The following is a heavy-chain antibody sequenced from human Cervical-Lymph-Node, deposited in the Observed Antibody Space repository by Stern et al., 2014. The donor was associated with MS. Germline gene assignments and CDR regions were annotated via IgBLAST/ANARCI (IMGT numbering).Heavy chain of an antibody. CDR1: GYKFSIYW. D-gene: IGHD1-14*01. V-gene: IGHV5-51*01. Sequence: EVQLGESGAELIRPGESLKISCKGSGYKFSIYWIAWVRQMPGKGLEWMGIIYPGDSETRYSPSFQGQVTMSADKSTSTAYLQWSSLNASDPAMYFCARQTTAWASDVWGQGTLVTVSS. CDR3: ARQTTAWASDV. J-gene: IGHJ4*02. CDR2: IYPGDSET.